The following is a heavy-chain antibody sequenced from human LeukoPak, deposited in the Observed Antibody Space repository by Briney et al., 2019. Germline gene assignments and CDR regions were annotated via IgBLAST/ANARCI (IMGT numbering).Heavy chain of an antibody. J-gene: IGHJ6*02. CDR3: ARDTRIAAAGSLPYYYYYGMDV. D-gene: IGHD6-13*01. V-gene: IGHV3-33*01. CDR2: IWYDGSNK. Sequence: GGSLRLSCAASGFTFSSYDMHWVRQAPGKGLEWVAVIWYDGSNKYYADSVKGRFTISRDNSKNTLYLQMNSLRAEDTAVYYCARDTRIAAAGSLPYYYYYGMDVWGQGTTVTVSS. CDR1: GFTFSSYD.